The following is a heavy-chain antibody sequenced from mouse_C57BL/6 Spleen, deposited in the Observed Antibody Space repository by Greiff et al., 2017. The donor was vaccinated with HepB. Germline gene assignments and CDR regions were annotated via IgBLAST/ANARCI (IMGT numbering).Heavy chain of an antibody. D-gene: IGHD2-5*01. J-gene: IGHJ4*01. CDR3: AKNDYYSNYYAMDY. CDR1: GFSLTSYG. CDR2: IWRGGST. Sequence: QVQLQQSGPGLVQPSQSLSITCTVSGFSLTSYGVHWVRQSPGKGLEWLGVIWRGGSTDYNAAFMSRLSITKDNSKSQVFFKMNSLQADDTAIYYCAKNDYYSNYYAMDYWGQGTSVTVSS. V-gene: IGHV2-5*01.